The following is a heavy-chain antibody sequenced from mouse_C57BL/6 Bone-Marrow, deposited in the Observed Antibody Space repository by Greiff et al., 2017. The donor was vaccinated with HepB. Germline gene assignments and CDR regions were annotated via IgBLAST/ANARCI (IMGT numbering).Heavy chain of an antibody. CDR1: GYTFTSYW. CDR3: ARAGRDYGNYVAWFAY. CDR2: IDPNSGGT. J-gene: IGHJ3*01. V-gene: IGHV1-72*01. D-gene: IGHD2-1*01. Sequence: VQLQQPGAELVKPGASVKRSCKASGYTFTSYWMHWGKQRPGRGLEWIGRIDPNSGGTKYNEKFKSKATLTVDKPSSTAYMQLSSLTSEDSAVYYCARAGRDYGNYVAWFAYWGQGTLVTVSA.